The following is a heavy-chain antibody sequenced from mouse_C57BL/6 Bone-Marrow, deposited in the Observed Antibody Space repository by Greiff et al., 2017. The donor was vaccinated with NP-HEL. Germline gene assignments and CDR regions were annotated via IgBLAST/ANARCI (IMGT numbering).Heavy chain of an antibody. CDR2: INPNNGGT. CDR1: GYTFTDYY. CDR3: AREELRYWYFDV. J-gene: IGHJ1*03. D-gene: IGHD1-1*01. V-gene: IGHV1-26*01. Sequence: VQLQQSGPELVKPGASVKISCKASGYTFTDYYMNWVKQSPGKSLEWIGDINPNNGGTSYNQKFKGKATLTVDKSSSTAYMERRSLTSEDSAVYYCAREELRYWYFDVWGTGTTVTVSS.